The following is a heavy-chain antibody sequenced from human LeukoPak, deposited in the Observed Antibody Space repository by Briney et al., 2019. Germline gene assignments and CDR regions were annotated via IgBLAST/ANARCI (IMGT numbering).Heavy chain of an antibody. D-gene: IGHD2-2*02. J-gene: IGHJ4*02. CDR1: GYTFTNYG. CDR2: INPSGGST. Sequence: ASVKVSCKASGYTFTNYGITWVRQAPGQGLEWMGIINPSGGSTSYAQKLQGRVTMTTDTSTSTAYMELRSLRSDDTAVYYCALGYCSSTSCYTCDYWGQGTLVTVSS. CDR3: ALGYCSSTSCYTCDY. V-gene: IGHV1-18*01.